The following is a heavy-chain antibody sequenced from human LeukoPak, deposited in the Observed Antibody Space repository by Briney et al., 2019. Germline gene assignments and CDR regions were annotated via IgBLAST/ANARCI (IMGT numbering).Heavy chain of an antibody. CDR2: ISGSGGST. J-gene: IGHJ4*02. CDR1: GFTFSSYA. Sequence: GGPLRLSCAASGFTFSSYAMSWVRQAPGKGLEWVSAISGSGGSTYYADSVKGRFTISRDNSKNTLYLQMNSLRAEDTAVYYCAKDQAYTVTTLDYWGQGTLVTVSS. V-gene: IGHV3-23*01. CDR3: AKDQAYTVTTLDY. D-gene: IGHD4-17*01.